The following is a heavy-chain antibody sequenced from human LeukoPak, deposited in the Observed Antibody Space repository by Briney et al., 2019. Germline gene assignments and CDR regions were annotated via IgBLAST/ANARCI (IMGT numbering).Heavy chain of an antibody. CDR2: ISSSGSSRGRII. J-gene: IGHJ4*02. CDR3: ARLREIPVFGVVTKSTSYFDY. CDR1: GFTFSSYD. D-gene: IGHD3-3*01. V-gene: IGHV3-48*03. Sequence: GGSLRLSCAASGFTFSSYDMNWVRQAPGKGPEGVSYISSSGSSRGRIIDYADSVKGRFTISRDNAKNSLYLQMNSLRAEDTAVYYCARLREIPVFGVVTKSTSYFDYWGQGTLVTVSS.